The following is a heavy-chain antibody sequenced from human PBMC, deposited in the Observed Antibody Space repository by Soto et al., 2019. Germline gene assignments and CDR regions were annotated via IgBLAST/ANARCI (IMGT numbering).Heavy chain of an antibody. CDR2: INPNDGDT. J-gene: IGHJ4*02. CDR1: GYTFTDYY. V-gene: IGHV1-2*02. CDR3: ATVPAAALKEDY. Sequence: QEQLVQSGAEVKKPGASVVVSCKASGYTFTDYYFHWVRQAPGQGLEWMGWINPNDGDTNYAQKFQGRVTMTRDTSISTAYVELISLRSDDTAVYYCATVPAAALKEDYWGQGTLVTVSS. D-gene: IGHD6-13*01.